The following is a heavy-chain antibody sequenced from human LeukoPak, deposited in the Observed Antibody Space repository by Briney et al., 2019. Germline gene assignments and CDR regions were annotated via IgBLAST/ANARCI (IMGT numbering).Heavy chain of an antibody. CDR2: ISHHGSNK. CDR3: ARDFPGIAVAGTRPLDY. CDR1: GFTFNTYG. J-gene: IGHJ4*02. Sequence: GRSLRLSCVASGFTFNTYGMNWVRQAPGKGLEWVAVISHHGSNKFYADSVKGRFTISRDNSNNMVYLQMNGLRAEDTAVYYCARDFPGIAVAGTRPLDYWGQGTLVTVSS. V-gene: IGHV3-30*03. D-gene: IGHD6-19*01.